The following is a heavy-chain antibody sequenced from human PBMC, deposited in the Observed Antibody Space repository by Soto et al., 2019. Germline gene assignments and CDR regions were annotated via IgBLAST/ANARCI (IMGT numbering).Heavy chain of an antibody. CDR1: GGTLNKHA. Sequence: QVQLVQSGDEVKKPGSSVKVSCKASGGTLNKHAITWVRRAPGQGLEWLGGIIPMFGIPNYPQKFQGRVTMTADDSTNTSHMELHSLTSDDTAVYYCARGGTSGWLKGAYDVWGQGTMVTVSS. CDR2: IIPMFGIP. J-gene: IGHJ3*01. CDR3: ARGGTSGWLKGAYDV. D-gene: IGHD6-13*01. V-gene: IGHV1-69*01.